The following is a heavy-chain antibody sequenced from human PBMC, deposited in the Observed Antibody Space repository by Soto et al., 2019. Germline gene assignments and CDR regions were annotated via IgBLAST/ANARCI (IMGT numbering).Heavy chain of an antibody. CDR1: GFSCNNYA. V-gene: IGHV3-23*01. J-gene: IGHJ4*02. Sequence: GGALRLSCAVSGFSCNNYAMNWVRLAPREGLEWVSSISGGGTGTYSADAVRGRFTISSDKSRNTVYLQMSSLRAEDTAVYYCAKGHYYDNVGNWVANQAFDSWGQGSLVTVSS. D-gene: IGHD3-22*01. CDR2: ISGGGTGT. CDR3: AKGHYYDNVGNWVANQAFDS.